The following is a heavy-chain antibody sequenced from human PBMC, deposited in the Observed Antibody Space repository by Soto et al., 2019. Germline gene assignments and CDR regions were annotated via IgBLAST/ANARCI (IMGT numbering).Heavy chain of an antibody. CDR2: ISAYNGNT. V-gene: IGHV1-18*04. Sequence: ASVKVSCKASGYTFTSYGISWVRQAPGQGLEWMGWISAYNGNTNYAQKLQGRVTMTTDTSTSTAYMELSRLRSDDTAVYYCAREPYYYDSSGSRMGFDYWGQGTLVTVSS. J-gene: IGHJ4*02. CDR3: AREPYYYDSSGSRMGFDY. D-gene: IGHD3-22*01. CDR1: GYTFTSYG.